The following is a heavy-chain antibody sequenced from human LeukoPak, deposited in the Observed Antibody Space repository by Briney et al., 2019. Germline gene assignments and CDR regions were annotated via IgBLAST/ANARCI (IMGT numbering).Heavy chain of an antibody. V-gene: IGHV3-43*02. CDR2: ISGNGNNI. CDR1: GFTFEVYA. CDR3: AKDLPQYYDFWSGYYGGFDY. Sequence: GGSLRLSCAASGFTFEVYAMHWVRQGPGKGLEWVSLISGNGNNIYYADSVKGRFTISRDNSKNSLYLQMNSLRTEDTALYYCAKDLPQYYDFWSGYYGGFDYWGQGTLVTVSS. J-gene: IGHJ4*02. D-gene: IGHD3-3*01.